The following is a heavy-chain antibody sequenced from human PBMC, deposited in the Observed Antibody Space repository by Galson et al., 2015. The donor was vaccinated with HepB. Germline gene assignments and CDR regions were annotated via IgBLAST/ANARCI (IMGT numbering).Heavy chain of an antibody. CDR1: GFTFSSYS. CDR3: VVAAQGRYYYYGMDV. D-gene: IGHD2-15*01. V-gene: IGHV3-48*04. Sequence: SLRLSCAASGFTFSSYSMNWVRQAPGKGLEWVSYISSSSSTIYYADSVKGRFTISRDTAKNSLYLPMNSLRAEDTAVYYCVVAAQGRYYYYGMDVWGQGTTATVPS. J-gene: IGHJ6*02. CDR2: ISSSSSTI.